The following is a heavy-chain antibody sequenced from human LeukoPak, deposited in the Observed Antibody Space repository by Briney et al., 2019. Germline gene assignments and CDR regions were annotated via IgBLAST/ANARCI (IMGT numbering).Heavy chain of an antibody. V-gene: IGHV3-53*01. J-gene: IGHJ3*02. CDR1: GFTVSSNY. CDR3: ARGVDEGAFDI. Sequence: GGSLRLSCAASGFTVSSNYMSWVRQAPGKGLEWVSVIYSGGCTYYADSVKGRFTISRDNSKNTLYLQMNSLRAEDTAVYYCARGVDEGAFDIWGQGTMVTVSS. CDR2: IYSGGCT.